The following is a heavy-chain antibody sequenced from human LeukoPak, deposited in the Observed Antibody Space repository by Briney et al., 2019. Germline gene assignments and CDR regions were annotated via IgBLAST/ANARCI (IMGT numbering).Heavy chain of an antibody. D-gene: IGHD3-22*01. CDR2: INPNSGGT. Sequence: ASVKVSCKASGYTFTGYYMHWVRQAPGQGLEWMGWINPNSGGTNYAQKFQGRVTMTRDTSISTAYMELSRLRSDDTAVYYCARDWPSITVIASGAFDIWGQGTMVTVSS. V-gene: IGHV1-2*02. CDR1: GYTFTGYY. CDR3: ARDWPSITVIASGAFDI. J-gene: IGHJ3*02.